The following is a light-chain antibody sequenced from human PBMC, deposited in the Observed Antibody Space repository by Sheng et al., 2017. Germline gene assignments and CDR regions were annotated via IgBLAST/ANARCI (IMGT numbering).Light chain of an antibody. CDR2: GAS. CDR3: QQYNDWPMYT. J-gene: IGKJ2*01. CDR1: QSVSSN. Sequence: EIVLTQSPATLSLSPGERATLSCRASQSVSSNLAWYQQKPGQAPRLLIFGASSRGTGIPARFSGSGSGTEFTLTISSLQSEDFAVYYCQQYNDWPMYTFGQGTKLETK. V-gene: IGKV3-15*01.